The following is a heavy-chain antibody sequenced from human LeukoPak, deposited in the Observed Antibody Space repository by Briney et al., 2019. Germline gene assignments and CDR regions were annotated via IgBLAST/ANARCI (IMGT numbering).Heavy chain of an antibody. CDR3: AREPAGSGWGYYFDY. Sequence: GTSLRLSCAASGFTFSTYVMHWVRQAPGKGLEWVAVISRDGSNKDYADSVKGRFTISRDSSKNTLYVEMDSLRTEDTAMYYCAREPAGSGWGYYFDYWGQGTLVTVSS. V-gene: IGHV3-30*01. D-gene: IGHD3-16*01. CDR1: GFTFSTYV. CDR2: ISRDGSNK. J-gene: IGHJ4*02.